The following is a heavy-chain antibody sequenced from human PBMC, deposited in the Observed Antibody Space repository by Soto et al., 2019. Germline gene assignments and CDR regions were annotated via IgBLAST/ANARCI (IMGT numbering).Heavy chain of an antibody. CDR2: IYYSGST. V-gene: IGHV4-31*03. CDR1: GGSVTSGAYY. CDR3: ARGPTTFFWFDP. D-gene: IGHD3-16*01. Sequence: QVQLQESGPGLVKPSQTLSLTCTVSGGSVTSGAYYWSWIRQHPGKGLEWIGYIYYSGSTYYNPSLKSRVTVSVDTSKNQFSLKLSSVTAADTAVYYCARGPTTFFWFDPWGQGTLVTVSS. J-gene: IGHJ5*02.